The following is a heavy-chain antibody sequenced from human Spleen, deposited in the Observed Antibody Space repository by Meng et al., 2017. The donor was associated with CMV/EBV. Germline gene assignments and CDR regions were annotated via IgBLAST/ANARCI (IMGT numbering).Heavy chain of an antibody. V-gene: IGHV4-39*07. J-gene: IGHJ6*02. CDR3: ARNMAV. CDR2: IYYSGST. CDR1: GGSISSSSYY. Sequence: GSLRLSCTVSGGSISSSSYYWGWIRQPPGKGLEWIGSIYYSGSTYYNPSLKSRVTISVDTSKNQFSLKLSSVTAADTAVYYCARNMAVWGQGTTVTVSS.